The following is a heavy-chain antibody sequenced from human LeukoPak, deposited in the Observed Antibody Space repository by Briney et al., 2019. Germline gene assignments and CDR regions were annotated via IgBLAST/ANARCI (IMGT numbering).Heavy chain of an antibody. V-gene: IGHV4-39*01. J-gene: IGHJ4*02. CDR1: GGSISSSSYY. CDR2: IYYSGST. D-gene: IGHD3-22*01. CDR3: ARTPYDSSGPFDY. Sequence: PSETLSLTCTVSGGSISSSSYYWGWIRQPPGKGLEWIGSIYYSGSTYYNPSLKSRVTISVDTSKNQFSLKLSSVTAADTAVYYCARTPYDSSGPFDYWGQGTLVTVSS.